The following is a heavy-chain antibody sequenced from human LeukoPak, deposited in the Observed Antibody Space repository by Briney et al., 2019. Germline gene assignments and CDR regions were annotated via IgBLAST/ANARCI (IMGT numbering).Heavy chain of an antibody. CDR2: IRYDGSNK. Sequence: PGGSLRLSCAASGFTFSSYGMHWVRQAPGKGLEWVAFIRYDGSNKYYADSVKGRFTISRDNSKNTLYLQMNSLRTEDTAVYYCAHPARGYCSSTSCPRDVDYWGQGTLVTVSS. V-gene: IGHV3-30*02. D-gene: IGHD2-2*01. CDR3: AHPARGYCSSTSCPRDVDY. CDR1: GFTFSSYG. J-gene: IGHJ4*02.